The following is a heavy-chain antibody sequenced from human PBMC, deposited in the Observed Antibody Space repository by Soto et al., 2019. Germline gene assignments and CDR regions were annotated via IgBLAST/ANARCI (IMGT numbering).Heavy chain of an antibody. Sequence: QVQLVESGGGVVQPGRSLRLSCAASGFTFSSYALHWVRQAPGKGLRWVAVISNDGSNKYYPDSVKGRFTISRDNSKNTLYLQMNSLRAEDTAVYYCARDLRARSMIALPGSPPWFDPGGQGALVTVSS. CDR2: ISNDGSNK. D-gene: IGHD3-22*01. CDR3: ARDLRARSMIALPGSPPWFDP. V-gene: IGHV3-30*01. J-gene: IGHJ5*02. CDR1: GFTFSSYA.